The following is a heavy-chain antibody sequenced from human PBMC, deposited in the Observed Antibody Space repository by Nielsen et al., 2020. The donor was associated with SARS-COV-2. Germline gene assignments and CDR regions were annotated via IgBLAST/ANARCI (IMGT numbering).Heavy chain of an antibody. V-gene: IGHV3-23*03. CDR2: IYSGGSST. J-gene: IGHJ2*01. CDR3: AKGDTAMATDWYFDL. Sequence: GGSLRLSCTASGFTFGDYAMSWVRQAPGKGLEWVSVIYSGGSSTYYADSVKGRFTISRDNSKNTLYLQMNSLRAEDTAVYYCAKGDTAMATDWYFDLWGRGTLVTVSS. CDR1: GFTFGDYA. D-gene: IGHD5-18*01.